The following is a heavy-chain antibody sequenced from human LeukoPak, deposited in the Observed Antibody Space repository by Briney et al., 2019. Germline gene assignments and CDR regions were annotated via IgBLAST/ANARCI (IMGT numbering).Heavy chain of an antibody. V-gene: IGHV4-4*07. J-gene: IGHJ3*02. CDR1: GGFISSYY. CDR3: ARVSGYCSSTSCPPEFDI. Sequence: PSETLSLTCTVSGGFISSYYWSWIRQPAGKGLEWIGRIYTSGSTNYNPSLKSRVTMSVDTSKNQFSLKLSSATAADTAVYYSARVSGYCSSTSCPPEFDIWGQGTMVTVSS. CDR2: IYTSGST. D-gene: IGHD2-2*01.